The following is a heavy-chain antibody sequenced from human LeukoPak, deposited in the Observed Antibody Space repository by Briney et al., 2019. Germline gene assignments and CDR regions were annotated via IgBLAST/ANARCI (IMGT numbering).Heavy chain of an antibody. CDR2: IYYSGST. D-gene: IGHD3-9*01. J-gene: IGHJ6*03. CDR3: ARSPYFDWYYYYYMDV. Sequence: SEALSLTCTVSGGSISSYYWSWIRQPPGKGLEWIGYIYYSGSTNYNPSLKSRVTISVDTSKNQFSLKLSSVTAADTAVYYCARSPYFDWYYYYYMDVWGKGTTVTISS. CDR1: GGSISSYY. V-gene: IGHV4-59*01.